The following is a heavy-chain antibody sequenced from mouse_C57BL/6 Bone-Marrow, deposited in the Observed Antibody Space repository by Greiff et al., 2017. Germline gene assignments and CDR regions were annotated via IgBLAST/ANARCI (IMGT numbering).Heavy chain of an antibody. D-gene: IGHD1-1*01. V-gene: IGHV5-4*03. Sequence: DVKLVESGGGLVKPGGSLKLSCAASGFTFSSYAMSWVRQTPEKRLEWVATISDGGSYTYYPDNVKGRFTISRDNAKNNLYLQMSHLKSEDTAMYYCARGSTTPEDYWGQGTSVTVSS. CDR1: GFTFSSYA. J-gene: IGHJ4*01. CDR3: ARGSTTPEDY. CDR2: ISDGGSYT.